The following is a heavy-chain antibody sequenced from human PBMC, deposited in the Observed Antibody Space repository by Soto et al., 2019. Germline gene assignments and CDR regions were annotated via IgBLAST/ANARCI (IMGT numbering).Heavy chain of an antibody. J-gene: IGHJ6*02. CDR1: GYTFTGYY. CDR2: INPNSGGT. V-gene: IGHV1-2*02. CDR3: ARGPIGYCSSTSCYTGYYYYGMDV. D-gene: IGHD2-2*02. Sequence: ASVKVSCKASGYTFTGYYMHWVRQAPGQGLEWMGWINPNSGGTNYAQKFQGRVTMTRDTSISTAYMELSRLRSDDTAVYYCARGPIGYCSSTSCYTGYYYYGMDVWGQGTTVTVS.